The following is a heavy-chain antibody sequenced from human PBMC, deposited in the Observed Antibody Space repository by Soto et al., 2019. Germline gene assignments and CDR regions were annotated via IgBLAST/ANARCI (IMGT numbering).Heavy chain of an antibody. D-gene: IGHD3-10*01. J-gene: IGHJ4*02. V-gene: IGHV3-30-3*01. CDR2: ISYDGSNK. CDR1: GFTFSSYA. CDR3: ARDSNYGFIDY. Sequence: GGSLRLSCAASGFTFSSYAMHWVRQAPGKGLEWVAVISYDGSNKYYADSVKGRFTISRDNSKNTLYLQMNSLRAEDTAVYYCARDSNYGFIDYWGQGTLVTVSS.